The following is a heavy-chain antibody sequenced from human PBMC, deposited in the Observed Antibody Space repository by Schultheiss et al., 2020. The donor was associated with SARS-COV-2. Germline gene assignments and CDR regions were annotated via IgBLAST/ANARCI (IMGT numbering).Heavy chain of an antibody. J-gene: IGHJ4*02. Sequence: SETLSLTCTVSGGSINSGNYYWSWIRQHPVKGLEWIGEIYHSGSTYYNPSLKSRVTISVDTSKNQFSLKLSSVTAADTAVYYCAREYYDSSGYHPKLDYWGQGTLGTAPQ. V-gene: IGHV4-39*07. CDR1: GGSINSGNYY. CDR3: AREYYDSSGYHPKLDY. CDR2: IYHSGST. D-gene: IGHD3-22*01.